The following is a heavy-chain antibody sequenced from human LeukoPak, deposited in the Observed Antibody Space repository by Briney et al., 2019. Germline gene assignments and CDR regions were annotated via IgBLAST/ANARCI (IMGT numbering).Heavy chain of an antibody. CDR2: ISYDGSNK. J-gene: IGHJ3*02. Sequence: GGSLRLSCAASGFTFSSYAMHWVRQAPGKGLEWVAVISYDGSNKYYADSVKGRFTISRDNSKNTLYLQMNSLRAEDTAVYYCAREILRYFDWLPTLSDAFDIWGQGTMVTVSS. CDR1: GFTFSSYA. D-gene: IGHD3-9*01. V-gene: IGHV3-30*04. CDR3: AREILRYFDWLPTLSDAFDI.